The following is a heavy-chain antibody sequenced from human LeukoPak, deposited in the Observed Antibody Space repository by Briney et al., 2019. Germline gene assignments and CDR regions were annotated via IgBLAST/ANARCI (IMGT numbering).Heavy chain of an antibody. CDR1: GFTFSSYW. D-gene: IGHD3-22*01. CDR2: IKQDGGEK. Sequence: GGSLRLSCAASGFTFSSYWMSWVRQAPGKGLERVANIKQDGGEKYYVDSVKGRFTISRDNAKNSLYLLMNSLRAEDTAVYYCAREGSGDYYDSSGYYFWDYWGQGNLVTVSS. CDR3: AREGSGDYYDSSGYYFWDY. J-gene: IGHJ4*02. V-gene: IGHV3-7*03.